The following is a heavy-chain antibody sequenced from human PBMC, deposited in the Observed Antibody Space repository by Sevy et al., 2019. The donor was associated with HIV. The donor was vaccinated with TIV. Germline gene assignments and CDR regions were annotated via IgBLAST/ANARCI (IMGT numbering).Heavy chain of an antibody. CDR3: AKDPNKYSSGWYEGPDY. CDR1: GFTFSSYG. CDR2: ISYGGSNK. V-gene: IGHV3-30*18. J-gene: IGHJ4*02. Sequence: GGSLRLSCAASGFTFSSYGMHWVRQAPGKGLEWVAVISYGGSNKYYADSVKGRFTISRDNSKNTLYLQMNSLRAEDTAVYYCAKDPNKYSSGWYEGPDYWGQGTLVTVSS. D-gene: IGHD6-19*01.